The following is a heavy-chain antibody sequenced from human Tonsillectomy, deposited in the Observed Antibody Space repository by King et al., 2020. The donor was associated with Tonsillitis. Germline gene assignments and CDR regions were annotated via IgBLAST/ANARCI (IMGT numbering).Heavy chain of an antibody. CDR2: INPNNGGT. V-gene: IGHV1-2*02. J-gene: IGHJ3*02. CDR3: ARVFLSIMILSGYDRAATFDI. D-gene: IGHD3/OR15-3a*01. Sequence: QLVQSGAEVKKPGASVKVSCKASGYTFTDYYLHWVRQAPGQGLEWMGWINPNNGGTNYAQKFQGRVTMTRDTSITTAFMELSRLTSDDTAMYYWARVFLSIMILSGYDRAATFDIWGQGTMVIVSS. CDR1: GYTFTDYY.